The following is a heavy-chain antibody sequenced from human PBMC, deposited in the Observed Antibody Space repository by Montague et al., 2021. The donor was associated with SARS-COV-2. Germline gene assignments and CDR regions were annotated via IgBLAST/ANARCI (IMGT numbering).Heavy chain of an antibody. J-gene: IGHJ6*02. CDR1: GGSISSSNYF. CDR3: GLGRGFAVGNHYYYSYGLDV. Sequence: SETLSLTCTVSGGSISSSNYFWGWFRQPPGQRLEWIGTISYSGSTYYSPSLKSRVIISADTSKNQFSLNLRSVTAADTAVYFCGLGRGFAVGNHYYYSYGLDVWGQGTTVTVSS. D-gene: IGHD3-10*01. CDR2: ISYSGST. V-gene: IGHV4-39*07.